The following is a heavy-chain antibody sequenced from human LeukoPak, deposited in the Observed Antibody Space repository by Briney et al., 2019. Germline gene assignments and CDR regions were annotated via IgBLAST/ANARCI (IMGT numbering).Heavy chain of an antibody. V-gene: IGHV3-48*03. CDR1: GFTFTTYE. CDR2: ITCSGEIK. Sequence: PGRSLRLSCATSGFTFTTYEMNWVRQAPGKGLEWVSYITCSGEIKTYADPVKGRFTMSRDDAKNSVYVQMNSRRPEDTAVYYCAIDIYGDEDFDYWGQGTLVSVSS. J-gene: IGHJ4*02. D-gene: IGHD3-10*01. CDR3: AIDIYGDEDFDY.